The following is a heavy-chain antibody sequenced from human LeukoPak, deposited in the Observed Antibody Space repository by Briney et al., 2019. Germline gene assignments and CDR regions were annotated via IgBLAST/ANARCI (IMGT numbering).Heavy chain of an antibody. J-gene: IGHJ6*03. CDR2: INWNGGST. Sequence: GGSLRVSCAASGFTFDDHGMSWVRQAPGKGLEWVSGINWNGGSTGYADSVKGRFTISRDNAKNSLYLQMNSLRAEDTALYYCARGKYPDNDDYMVVWGKGTTVIVSS. D-gene: IGHD1-1*01. CDR3: ARGKYPDNDDYMVV. V-gene: IGHV3-20*04. CDR1: GFTFDDHG.